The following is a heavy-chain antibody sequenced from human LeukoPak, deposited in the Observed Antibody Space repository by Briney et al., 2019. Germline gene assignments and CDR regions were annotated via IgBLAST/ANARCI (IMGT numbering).Heavy chain of an antibody. V-gene: IGHV1-18*01. Sequence: GASVKVSCKASGYTFTSYGISWVRQAPGQGLEWMGWISAYNGNTNYAQKLQGRVTMTTDTSTSTAYMELRSLRSEDTAVYYCARDTEPYCGGDCYLNGDAFDIWGQGTMVTVSS. D-gene: IGHD2-21*01. CDR2: ISAYNGNT. J-gene: IGHJ3*02. CDR3: ARDTEPYCGGDCYLNGDAFDI. CDR1: GYTFTSYG.